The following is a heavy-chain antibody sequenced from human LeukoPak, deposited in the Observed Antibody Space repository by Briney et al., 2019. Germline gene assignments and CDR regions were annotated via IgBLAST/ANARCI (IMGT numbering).Heavy chain of an antibody. CDR2: ISGSGGST. J-gene: IGHJ6*03. CDR1: GFTFSSYA. CDR3: AKRRGYSYGYDYYYYMDV. V-gene: IGHV3-23*01. D-gene: IGHD5-18*01. Sequence: GGSLRLSCAASGFTFSSYAMSWVRQAPGKGLEWVSAISGSGGSTYYADSVKGRFTISRDNSKNTLYLQMNSLRAEDTAVYYCAKRRGYSYGYDYYYYMDVWGKGTTVTVSS.